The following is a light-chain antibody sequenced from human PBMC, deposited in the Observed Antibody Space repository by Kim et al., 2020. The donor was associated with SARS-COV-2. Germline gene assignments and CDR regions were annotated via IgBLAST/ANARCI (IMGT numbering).Light chain of an antibody. CDR3: QQYDSFPWT. V-gene: IGKV1-5*03. Sequence: ASVGDRLTITCRASQSISSWLAWYQQQSGKAPKLLIYKASTLDSGIPSRFSGSGSGTEFTLTISSLQPEDFATYYCQQYDSFPWTFGQGTKVDIK. CDR2: KAS. J-gene: IGKJ1*01. CDR1: QSISSW.